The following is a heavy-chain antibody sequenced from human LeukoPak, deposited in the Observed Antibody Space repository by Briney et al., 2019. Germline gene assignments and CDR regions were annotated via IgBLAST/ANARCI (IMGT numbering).Heavy chain of an antibody. CDR1: GDSIRDYY. CDR3: AREARNPRAKHLFDY. Sequence: SETLSLTCIVSGDSIRDYYWTWIRQPPGKGLEWIGYIFYSGRNNYNPSLKSRVTISVGTSKNQFSLKLSSVTAADTAVYYCAREARNPRAKHLFDYWGQGTLVTVSS. V-gene: IGHV4-59*01. CDR2: IFYSGRN. J-gene: IGHJ4*02. D-gene: IGHD1-14*01.